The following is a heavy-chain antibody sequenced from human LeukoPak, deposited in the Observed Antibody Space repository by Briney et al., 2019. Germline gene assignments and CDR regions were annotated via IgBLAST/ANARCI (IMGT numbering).Heavy chain of an antibody. CDR1: VYTFTGYY. J-gene: IGHJ5*02. Sequence: ASVKVSCKASVYTFTGYYMHWVRQAPGQGLEWMGWINPNSGGTNYAQKFQGWVTMTRDTSISTAYMELSRLRSDDTAVYYCARTAYYYGSGSYYNWFDPWGQGTLVTVSS. CDR2: INPNSGGT. CDR3: ARTAYYYGSGSYYNWFDP. V-gene: IGHV1-2*04. D-gene: IGHD3-10*01.